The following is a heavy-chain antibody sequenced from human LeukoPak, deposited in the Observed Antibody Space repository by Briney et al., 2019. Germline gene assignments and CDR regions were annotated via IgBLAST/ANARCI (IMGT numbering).Heavy chain of an antibody. D-gene: IGHD2-2*01. CDR1: GFTFSSDA. CDR3: ARDQDCSSTSCFPYYYYYGMDV. V-gene: IGHV3-30*03. CDR2: ILSDGSKT. Sequence: QPGRSLRLSCAASGFTFSSDAMHWVRQAPGKGLEWAAIILSDGSKTYYPDSVRGRFTISRDNSKNTLYLQMNSLRDEDTAVYYCARDQDCSSTSCFPYYYYYGMDVWGQGTTVTVSS. J-gene: IGHJ6*02.